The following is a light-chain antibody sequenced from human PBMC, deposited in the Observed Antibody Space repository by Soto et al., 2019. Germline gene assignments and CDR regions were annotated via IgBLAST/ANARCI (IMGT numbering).Light chain of an antibody. V-gene: IGKV1-6*01. CDR1: QGIRND. CDR3: LQNYNYPRT. Sequence: AIQMTQSPSSLSASVGDRVTITCRASQGIRNDLGWYQQKPGKAPKLLIYVASSLQSGVPLRFSGSGSGTDFTLTISSLQPEDFATYYCLQNYNYPRTFGQGTKVEIK. CDR2: VAS. J-gene: IGKJ1*01.